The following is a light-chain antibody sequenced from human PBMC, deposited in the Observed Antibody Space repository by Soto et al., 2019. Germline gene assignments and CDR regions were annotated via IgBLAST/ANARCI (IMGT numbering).Light chain of an antibody. V-gene: IGKV3-20*01. Sequence: EIVLTQSPGTLSLSPGETATLSCRASQSVSSAYLAWYQQKPGQAPRLLIYGISSRATGIPDRFRGRGSGTDFTLTISRLEPEDFAVYYCHQYNTSQDTFGQGTNLEI. J-gene: IGKJ2*01. CDR3: HQYNTSQDT. CDR1: QSVSSAY. CDR2: GIS.